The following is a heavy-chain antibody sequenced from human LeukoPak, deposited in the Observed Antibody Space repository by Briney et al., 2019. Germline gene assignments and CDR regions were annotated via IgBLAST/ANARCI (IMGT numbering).Heavy chain of an antibody. V-gene: IGHV1-69*06. J-gene: IGHJ4*02. CDR1: GGTFSSYA. CDR2: IIPIFGTA. Sequence: GASVKVSCKASGGTFSSYAISWVRQAPGQGLEWMGGIIPIFGTANYAQKFQGRVTITADKSTSTAYMELSSLRSEDTAVYYCAREVHDSSGYFDYWGQGTLVTVSS. CDR3: AREVHDSSGYFDY. D-gene: IGHD3-22*01.